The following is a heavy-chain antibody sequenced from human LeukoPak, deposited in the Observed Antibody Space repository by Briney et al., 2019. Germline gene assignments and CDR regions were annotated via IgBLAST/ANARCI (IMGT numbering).Heavy chain of an antibody. CDR3: ARELYDFWSGYKTIDY. CDR1: GYTFTSYA. V-gene: IGHV7-4-1*02. Sequence: ASVKVSCKASGYTFTSYAMNWVRQAPGQGLEWMGWINTNTGNPTYAQGFTGRSVFSLDTSVSTAYLQISSLKAEDTAVYYCARELYDFWSGYKTIDYWGQGTLVTVSS. J-gene: IGHJ4*02. D-gene: IGHD3-3*01. CDR2: INTNTGNP.